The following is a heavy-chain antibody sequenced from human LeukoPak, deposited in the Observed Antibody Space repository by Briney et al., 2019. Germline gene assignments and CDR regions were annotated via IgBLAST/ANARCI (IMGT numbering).Heavy chain of an antibody. CDR2: ISYSGTT. CDR1: GGSISSFY. V-gene: IGHV4-59*01. Sequence: PSETLSLTCTVSGGSISSFYWSWIRQPPGKGLEYIGYISYSGTTSYNPSLKSRVTISVDTSKNQFSLKLTSVTAAATAVYYCARDKGLPQAFDIWGQGTMVTVSS. D-gene: IGHD5/OR15-5a*01. J-gene: IGHJ3*02. CDR3: ARDKGLPQAFDI.